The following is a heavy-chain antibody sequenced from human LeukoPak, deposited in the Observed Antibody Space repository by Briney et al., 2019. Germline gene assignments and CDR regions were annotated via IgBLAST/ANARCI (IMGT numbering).Heavy chain of an antibody. J-gene: IGHJ4*02. D-gene: IGHD1-26*01. Sequence: GSLKLSRAASGFTVSSNYMSWVRQAPGKGPEGVSVIYSGGSTYYADSVKGRFTISRDNSKNTLYLQMNSLRAEDTAVYYCARDRKVGATEYDYWGQGTLVIVSS. CDR1: GFTVSSNY. V-gene: IGHV3-53*01. CDR3: ARDRKVGATEYDY. CDR2: IYSGGST.